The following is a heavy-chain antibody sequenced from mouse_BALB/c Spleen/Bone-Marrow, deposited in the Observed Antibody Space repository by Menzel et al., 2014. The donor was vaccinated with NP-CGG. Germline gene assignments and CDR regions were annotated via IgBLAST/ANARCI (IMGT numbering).Heavy chain of an antibody. CDR2: IWGDGST. Sequence: VKLVESGPGLVAPSQSLSITCTVSGFSLTDYGVSWVRQSPGKGLEWLGMIWGDGSTDYNPALKSRLSISKDNSKSQVFLKMNSLQTDDTARYYCARDSFLITRALDYWGQGTSVTVSS. D-gene: IGHD2-4*01. CDR1: GFSLTDYG. V-gene: IGHV2-6-7*01. J-gene: IGHJ4*01. CDR3: ARDSFLITRALDY.